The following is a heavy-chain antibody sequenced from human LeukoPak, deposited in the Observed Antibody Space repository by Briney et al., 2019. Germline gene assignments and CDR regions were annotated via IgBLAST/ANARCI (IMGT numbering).Heavy chain of an antibody. Sequence: ASVNVSCKASGYTFTDHYIHWVQQAPGKGLEWMGRVDPADGETMYTEKFQGRVSIVADTSTDTVYLEVRGLTSADTAVYYCAVLDYGDFFRDVDLWGRGTLVTVSS. CDR3: AVLDYGDFFRDVDL. J-gene: IGHJ2*01. CDR1: GYTFTDHY. V-gene: IGHV1-69-2*01. D-gene: IGHD4-17*01. CDR2: VDPADGET.